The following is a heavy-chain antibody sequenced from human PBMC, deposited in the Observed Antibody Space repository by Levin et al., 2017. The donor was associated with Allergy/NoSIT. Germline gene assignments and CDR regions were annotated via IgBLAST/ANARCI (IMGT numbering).Heavy chain of an antibody. Sequence: PGESLKISCAASGFTFSSYSMNWVRQAPGKGLEWVSYISSSSSTIYYADSVKGRFTISRDNAKNSLYLQMNSLRDEDTAVYYCARAYSSSYRIGDYWGQGTLVTVSS. CDR3: ARAYSSSYRIGDY. D-gene: IGHD6-6*01. CDR1: GFTFSSYS. V-gene: IGHV3-48*02. CDR2: ISSSSSTI. J-gene: IGHJ4*02.